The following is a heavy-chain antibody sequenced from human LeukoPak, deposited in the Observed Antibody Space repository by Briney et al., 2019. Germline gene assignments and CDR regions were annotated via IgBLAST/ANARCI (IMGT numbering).Heavy chain of an antibody. CDR2: IYYSGST. V-gene: IGHV4-61*05. J-gene: IGHJ4*02. CDR1: GGSISSSNYY. Sequence: SETLSLTCTVSGGSISSSNYYWAWIRQPPGKGLEWIGNIYYSGSTNYNPSLKSRVTISVDTSKNQFSLRLRSVTAADTAVYYCARVTGYMIENYFDNWGQGTLVTVSS. D-gene: IGHD3-22*01. CDR3: ARVTGYMIENYFDN.